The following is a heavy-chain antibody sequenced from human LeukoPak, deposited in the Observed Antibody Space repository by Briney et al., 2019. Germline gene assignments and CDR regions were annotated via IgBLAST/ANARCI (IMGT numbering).Heavy chain of an antibody. J-gene: IGHJ4*02. CDR1: GFTFSSSA. V-gene: IGHV3-30-3*01. CDR3: ARAAGRELIDY. D-gene: IGHD1-7*01. CDR2: ISYDESNK. Sequence: HPGGSLRLSCAASGFTFSSSAMHWVRQAPGKGLEWVAFISYDESNKYYADSVKGRFTIFRENSKNTLYLQMNSLRAEDTAVYYCARAAGRELIDYWGQGTLVTVSS.